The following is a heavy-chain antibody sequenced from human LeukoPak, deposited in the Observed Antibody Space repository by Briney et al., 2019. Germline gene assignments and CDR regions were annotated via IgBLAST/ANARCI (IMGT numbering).Heavy chain of an antibody. V-gene: IGHV3-74*01. D-gene: IGHD1-26*01. J-gene: IGHJ5*02. CDR1: GFTLSKYW. CDR2: INRDGSRI. CDR3: VRDFVGPDDL. Sequence: SGGSLRLSCGDSGFTLSKYWMHWVSQVPGKGLTWVSRINRDGSRIDHAGSVKGRFTISRDNAKNTLYLQMNSLRPEDTAVYYCVRDFVGPDDLWGQGTLVTVSS.